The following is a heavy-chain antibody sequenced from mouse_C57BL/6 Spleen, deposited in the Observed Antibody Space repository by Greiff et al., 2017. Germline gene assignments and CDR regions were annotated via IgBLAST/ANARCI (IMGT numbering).Heavy chain of an antibody. CDR3: ARGAYYPYYFDY. CDR1: GYTFTSYW. CDR2: IDPSDSYT. D-gene: IGHD2-10*01. Sequence: QVQLQQPGAELVMPGASVKLSCKASGYTFTSYWMHWVKQRPGQGLEWIGEIDPSDSYTNYNQKFKGKSTLTVDKSSSTAYMQLSSLTSEDSAVYYCARGAYYPYYFDYWGQGTTLTVSS. V-gene: IGHV1-69*01. J-gene: IGHJ2*01.